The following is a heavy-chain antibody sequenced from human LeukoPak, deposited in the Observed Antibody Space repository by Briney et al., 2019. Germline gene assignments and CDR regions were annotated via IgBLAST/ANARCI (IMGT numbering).Heavy chain of an antibody. J-gene: IGHJ4*02. CDR2: IRYDGSNK. D-gene: IGHD5-12*01. CDR1: GFTFSSYG. Sequence: GGSLRLSCAASGFTFSSYGMHWVRQAPGKGLEWVAFIRYDGSNKYYSDSVKVRFTISRDNSKNTLYLQMNSLRAEDTAVYYCANPAGLRLYYFDYWGQGTLVTVSS. V-gene: IGHV3-30*02. CDR3: ANPAGLRLYYFDY.